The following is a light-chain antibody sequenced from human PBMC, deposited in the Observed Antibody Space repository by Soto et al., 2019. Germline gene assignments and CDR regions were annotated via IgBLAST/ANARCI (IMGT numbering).Light chain of an antibody. CDR1: ERVSGNY. CDR2: GSS. J-gene: IGKJ2*01. V-gene: IGKV3-20*01. Sequence: EIVLTQSPGTLSLSPGETTTLSCRASERVSGNYLAWYQQKPGQSPRLLIYGSSDRATGIPDRFSGSGSGTDFTLTITKVEPADFAVYYCHQYGSSPPYTFGQGTKLEMK. CDR3: HQYGSSPPYT.